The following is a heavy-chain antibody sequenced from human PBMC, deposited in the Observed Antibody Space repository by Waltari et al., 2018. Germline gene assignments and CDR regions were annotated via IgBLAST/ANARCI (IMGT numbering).Heavy chain of an antibody. J-gene: IGHJ1*01. CDR2: MQYRGST. V-gene: IGHV4-39*01. CDR3: GRIAFGDDGGYFQH. Sequence: QLQLQESGPGLVKPSETLSLTCTVSGGSISSNYNWGWIRQPPGKGLEWMGNMQYRGSTFYNPSLKSRVTISLDTSKNQFSLRLSSVGAADTAVYFCGRIAFGDDGGYFQHWGQSTLVTVSS. CDR1: GGSISSNYN. D-gene: IGHD4-17*01.